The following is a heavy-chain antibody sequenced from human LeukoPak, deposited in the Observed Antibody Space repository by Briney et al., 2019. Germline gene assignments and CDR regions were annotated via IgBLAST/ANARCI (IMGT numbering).Heavy chain of an antibody. CDR2: IKQDGSEK. CDR1: GFTFSSYW. V-gene: IGHV3-7*01. Sequence: GGSLRLSCAASGFTFSSYWMSWVRQAPGKGLEWVANIKQDGSEKYYVDSVKGRFTISRDNAKNSLFLQMSSLRVEDTAVYYCARESSGIAATDKIDFWGQGTLVTVSS. D-gene: IGHD6-13*01. J-gene: IGHJ4*02. CDR3: ARESSGIAATDKIDF.